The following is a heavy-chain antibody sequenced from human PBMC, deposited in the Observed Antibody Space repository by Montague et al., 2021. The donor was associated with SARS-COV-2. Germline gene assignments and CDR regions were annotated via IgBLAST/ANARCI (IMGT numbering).Heavy chain of an antibody. Sequence: SETLSLTCTVSDDSINNKPYFWDWIRQPPGKGLEWVGSIHYRGSTHYNPSLKSRLTISVDTSRNQFSLKLSSVTAADAAVYFCARTTMVTPDFYYAMDVWGQGTAVTVSS. CDR2: IHYRGST. CDR3: ARTTMVTPDFYYAMDV. V-gene: IGHV4-39*01. CDR1: DDSINNKPYF. D-gene: IGHD4-23*01. J-gene: IGHJ6*02.